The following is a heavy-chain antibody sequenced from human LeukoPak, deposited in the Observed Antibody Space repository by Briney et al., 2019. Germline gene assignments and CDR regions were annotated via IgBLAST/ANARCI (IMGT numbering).Heavy chain of an antibody. Sequence: ASVKVSCKASGYTFTGYYMHWVRQAPRQGLEWMGWINPNSGVTNYAQKFQGRVTMTRDTSINTAYMELSRLRSDDTAVYYCARATFYYDNDAFDIWGQGTMVTVSS. J-gene: IGHJ3*02. D-gene: IGHD3-22*01. V-gene: IGHV1-2*02. CDR2: INPNSGVT. CDR1: GYTFTGYY. CDR3: ARATFYYDNDAFDI.